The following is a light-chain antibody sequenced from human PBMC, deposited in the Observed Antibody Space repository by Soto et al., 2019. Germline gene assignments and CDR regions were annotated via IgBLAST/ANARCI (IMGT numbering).Light chain of an antibody. V-gene: IGKV3-15*01. CDR1: QSVRSN. CDR3: QQYNYWPPWT. CDR2: DAS. Sequence: EIVMTQSPVTLSVSPGERATHSCRASQSVRSNLAWYQQKPGQAPRLLMYDASTRATGIPARFSGSGSGTEFTLTISSLQSEDFAVYYCQQYNYWPPWTFGHGTKVHIK. J-gene: IGKJ1*01.